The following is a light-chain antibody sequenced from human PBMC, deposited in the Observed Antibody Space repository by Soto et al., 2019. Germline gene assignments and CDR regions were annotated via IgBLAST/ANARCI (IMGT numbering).Light chain of an antibody. Sequence: QSALTQPASVSGSPGQSITISCTGTSSDVGGYNYVSLYQQHPGKAPKLMIYDVTNRRSGVCNRFSGSKSGNTASLTISGLHAEDEADYYCSSYTSSGTQGVIFGGGTKLTVL. CDR1: SSDVGGYNY. V-gene: IGLV2-14*01. CDR3: SSYTSSGTQGVI. J-gene: IGLJ2*01. CDR2: DVT.